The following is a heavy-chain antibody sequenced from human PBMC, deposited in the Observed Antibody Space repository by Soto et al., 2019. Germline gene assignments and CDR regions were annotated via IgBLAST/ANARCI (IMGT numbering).Heavy chain of an antibody. V-gene: IGHV1-18*01. D-gene: IGHD3-16*01. CDR3: ARDGGGATPRPSDYFDY. Sequence: QVQLVQSGAEVKKPGASVKVSCKASGYTFTSYGISWVRQAPGQGLEWMGWISAYNGNTNYAQKLQRGGTMTTGKATSTAFMGLRSLRSDETAVYYWARDGGGATPRPSDYFDYWGQGTLVTVSS. CDR1: GYTFTSYG. CDR2: ISAYNGNT. J-gene: IGHJ4*02.